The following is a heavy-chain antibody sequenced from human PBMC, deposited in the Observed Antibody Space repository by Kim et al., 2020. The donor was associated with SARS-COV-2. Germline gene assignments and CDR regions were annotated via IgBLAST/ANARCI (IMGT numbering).Heavy chain of an antibody. Sequence: SVKVSCKASGGTFSSYAISWVRQAPGQGLEWMGGIIPIFGTANYAQKFQGRVTITADESTSTAYMELSSLRSEDTTVYYCARIGYNWNDSPFDYWGQGTLVTVSS. CDR3: ARIGYNWNDSPFDY. CDR2: IIPIFGTA. CDR1: GGTFSSYA. J-gene: IGHJ4*02. D-gene: IGHD1-20*01. V-gene: IGHV1-69*13.